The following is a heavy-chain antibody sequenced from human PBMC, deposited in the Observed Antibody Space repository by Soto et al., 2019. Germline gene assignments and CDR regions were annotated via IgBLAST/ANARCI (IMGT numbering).Heavy chain of an antibody. CDR3: AKDGADSSGYPWYFDY. CDR2: ISGSGGST. CDR1: GFTFSSYA. Sequence: PGGSLRLSCAASGFTFSSYAMSWVRQAPGKGLEWVSAISGSGGSTYYADSVKGRFTISRDNSKNTLYLQMNSLRAEDTAVYYCAKDGADSSGYPWYFDYWGQGTLVTVSS. D-gene: IGHD3-22*01. J-gene: IGHJ4*02. V-gene: IGHV3-23*01.